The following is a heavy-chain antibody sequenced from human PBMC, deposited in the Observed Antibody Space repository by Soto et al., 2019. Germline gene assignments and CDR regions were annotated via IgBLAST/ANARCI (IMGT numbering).Heavy chain of an antibody. CDR3: ARDRGVGLILWFGESAYGMDV. CDR1: GGSVSSGSYY. V-gene: IGHV4-61*01. CDR2: IYYSGST. J-gene: IGHJ6*02. Sequence: PSETLSRTCTVSGGSVSSGSYYWSWIRQPPGKGLEWIGYIYYSGSTNYNPSLKSRVTISVDTSKNQFSLKLSSVTAADTAVYYCARDRGVGLILWFGESAYGMDVWGQGTTVTVSS. D-gene: IGHD3-10*01.